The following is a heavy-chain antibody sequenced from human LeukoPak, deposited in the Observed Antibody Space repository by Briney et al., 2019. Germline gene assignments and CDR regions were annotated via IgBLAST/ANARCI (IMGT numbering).Heavy chain of an antibody. CDR1: GFTFSSYA. CDR3: ARDDTYDSAFDI. V-gene: IGHV3-30*04. CDR2: ISYDGSNK. J-gene: IGHJ3*02. Sequence: PGGSLRLSCAASGFTFSSYAMHWVRQAPGKGLEWVAVISYDGSNKYYADSVKGRFTISRDNSKNTLYLQMNSLRAEDTAVYYCARDDTYDSAFDIWAKGQWSPSLQ. D-gene: IGHD5-12*01.